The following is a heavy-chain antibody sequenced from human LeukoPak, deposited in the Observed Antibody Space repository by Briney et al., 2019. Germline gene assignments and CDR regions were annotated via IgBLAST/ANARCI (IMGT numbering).Heavy chain of an antibody. CDR3: AREPGYSSGWLDY. J-gene: IGHJ4*02. CDR1: GYTFTAYY. Sequence: ASVKVSCKASGYTFTAYYIHWVRQAPGQRLEWMGWINPNSGGTNYAQKFQGRVTMTRDTSISTAYMDLTRLRSDDTAVYYCAREPGYSSGWLDYWGQGTLVTVSS. V-gene: IGHV1-2*02. D-gene: IGHD6-19*01. CDR2: INPNSGGT.